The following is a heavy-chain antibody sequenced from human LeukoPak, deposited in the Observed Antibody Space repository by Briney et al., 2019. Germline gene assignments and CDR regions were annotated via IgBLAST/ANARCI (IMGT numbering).Heavy chain of an antibody. J-gene: IGHJ4*02. CDR3: ARALLWFGEPSHIDY. CDR2: ITAYNDNT. CDR1: GYTFTSYG. V-gene: IGHV1-18*01. Sequence: ASVKVSCKSSGYTFTSYGISWVRQAPGQGLEWMGWITAYNDNTNYAQKLQGRVTMTTDTSTSTAYMELWSLRSDDTAVYYCARALLWFGEPSHIDYWGQGTLVTASS. D-gene: IGHD3-10*01.